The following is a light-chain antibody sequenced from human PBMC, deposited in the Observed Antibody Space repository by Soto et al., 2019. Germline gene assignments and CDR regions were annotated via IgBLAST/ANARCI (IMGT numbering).Light chain of an antibody. Sequence: DIQRTQSPSSLSASVGDRVTITCRASQSISSYLNWYQQKPGKAPKLLIYAASSLQSGVPSRFSGSGSGTDLTLTISSLQPEDFATYYCQQSYSTPYTFGQGTKLEIK. CDR1: QSISSY. J-gene: IGKJ2*01. CDR3: QQSYSTPYT. CDR2: AAS. V-gene: IGKV1-39*01.